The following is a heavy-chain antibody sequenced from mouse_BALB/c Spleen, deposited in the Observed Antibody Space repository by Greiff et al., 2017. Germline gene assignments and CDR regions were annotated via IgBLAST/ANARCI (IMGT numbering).Heavy chain of an antibody. D-gene: IGHD2-2*01. CDR1: GDSITSGY. J-gene: IGHJ4*01. CDR2: ISYSGST. Sequence: EVKVEESGPSLVKPSQTLSLTCSVTGDSITSGYWNWIRKFPGNKLEYMGYISYSGSTYYNPSLKSRISITRDTSKNQYYLQLNSVTTEDTATYYCARYRGLPMDYWGQGTSVTVSS. CDR3: ARYRGLPMDY. V-gene: IGHV3-8*02.